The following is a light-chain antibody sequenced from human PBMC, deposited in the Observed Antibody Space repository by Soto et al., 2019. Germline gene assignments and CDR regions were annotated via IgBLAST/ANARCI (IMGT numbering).Light chain of an antibody. Sequence: EIVLTQSPATLSLSPGERATLSCRASQSVSSYLIWYQQKPGQSPRVLIYDVSNRATGIPTRFSGSGSGTDFTLTISSLETEDFAVYYCQQRSNWPITFGQGTRLEI. CDR3: QQRSNWPIT. V-gene: IGKV3-11*01. CDR2: DVS. J-gene: IGKJ5*01. CDR1: QSVSSY.